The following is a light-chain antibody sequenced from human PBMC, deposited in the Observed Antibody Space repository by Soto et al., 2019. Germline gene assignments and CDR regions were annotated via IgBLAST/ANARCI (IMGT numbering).Light chain of an antibody. CDR3: QQRINLLT. V-gene: IGKV3-11*01. Sequence: EIVLTQSPATLSLSPGERATLSCRASQSVSSYLAWYQQKPGQAPRLLIYDASNRATGIPARFSGSGSGTDFTLPISSLEPEDVAVYYCQQRINLLTFGGGTKVEIK. J-gene: IGKJ4*01. CDR2: DAS. CDR1: QSVSSY.